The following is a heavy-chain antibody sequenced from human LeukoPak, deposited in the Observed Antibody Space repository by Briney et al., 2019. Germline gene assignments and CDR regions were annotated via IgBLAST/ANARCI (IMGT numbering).Heavy chain of an antibody. Sequence: PGGSLRLSCAASGLILRYYGMHWFRQAPGKGLEWVGFIKFDGSDTKYADSVRGRFTISRDHSKNTLSLQMNTLRLEDTAVYCANQKLSGSNLPGYWGQGTVVTVSS. CDR2: IKFDGSDT. CDR3: NQKLSGSNLPGY. V-gene: IGHV3-30*02. CDR1: GLILRYYG. J-gene: IGHJ4*02. D-gene: IGHD3-10*01.